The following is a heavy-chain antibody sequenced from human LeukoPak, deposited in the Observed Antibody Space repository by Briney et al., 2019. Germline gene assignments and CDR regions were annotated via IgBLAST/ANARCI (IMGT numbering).Heavy chain of an antibody. CDR2: INARNGDT. V-gene: IGHV1-2*02. J-gene: IGHJ1*01. CDR3: ARASLASAGTRF. D-gene: IGHD6-13*01. CDR1: GYTFSGYY. Sequence: ASVKVSCKASGYTFSGYYTHWVRQAPGRGLEWVGWINARNGDTNYAQKFQGRVILTRDTSITTSYMEVISLTSDDTAVYYCARASLASAGTRFWGQGTLVIVSS.